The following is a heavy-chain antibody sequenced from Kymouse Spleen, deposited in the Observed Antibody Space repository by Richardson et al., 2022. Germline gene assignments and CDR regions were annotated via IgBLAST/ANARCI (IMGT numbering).Heavy chain of an antibody. CDR2: INPSGGST. CDR1: GYTFTSYY. V-gene: IGHV1-46*03. Sequence: QVQLVQSGAEVKKPGASVKVSCKASGYTFTSYYMHWVRQAPGQGLEWMGIINPSGGSTSYAQKFQGRVTMTRDTSTSTVYMELSSLRSEDTAVYYCARDEEYYYGSGSYYYGMDVWGQGTTVTVSS. D-gene: IGHD3-10*01. CDR3: ARDEEYYYGSGSYYYGMDV. J-gene: IGHJ6*02.